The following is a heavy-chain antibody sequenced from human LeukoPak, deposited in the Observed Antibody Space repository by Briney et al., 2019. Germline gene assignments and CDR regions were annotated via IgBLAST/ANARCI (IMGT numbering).Heavy chain of an antibody. Sequence: PGGSLRLSCAASGFTFSNYAMYWFRQARGMGLEWVAVIAYDGSNEYYADSVKGRFTISRDNSKNTLYLQMNSLRAEDTSVYYCARSEWDFWSGRELDHWGQGTLVSVSS. V-gene: IGHV3-30*01. CDR2: IAYDGSNE. CDR3: ARSEWDFWSGRELDH. CDR1: GFTFSNYA. J-gene: IGHJ4*02. D-gene: IGHD3-3*01.